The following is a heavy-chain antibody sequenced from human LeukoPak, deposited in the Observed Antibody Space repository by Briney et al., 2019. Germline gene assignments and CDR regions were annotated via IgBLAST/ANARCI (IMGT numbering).Heavy chain of an antibody. CDR3: ARGSMGRWLQPFDY. Sequence: SDTLSLTCTVSGGSISSYYWSWIRQPPGKGLEWIGYIYYSGSTNYNPSLKSRVTISVDTSKNQFSLKLSSVTAADTAVYYCARGSMGRWLQPFDYWGQGTLVTVTS. J-gene: IGHJ4*02. CDR2: IYYSGST. V-gene: IGHV4-59*07. CDR1: GGSISSYY. D-gene: IGHD5-24*01.